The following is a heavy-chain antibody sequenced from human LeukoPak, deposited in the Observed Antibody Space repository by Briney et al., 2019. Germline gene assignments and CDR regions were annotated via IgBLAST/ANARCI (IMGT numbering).Heavy chain of an antibody. V-gene: IGHV4-39*01. Sequence: PSETLSLTCTVSGGSMSSSSYYWGWIRQPPGKGLEWIGSIYYSGSTYYNPSLKSRVTISVDTSKNQFSLKLSSVTAADTAVHYCARHIPIAAAAPYYFDYWGQGTLVTVSS. J-gene: IGHJ4*02. CDR2: IYYSGST. CDR3: ARHIPIAAAAPYYFDY. D-gene: IGHD6-13*01. CDR1: GGSMSSSSYY.